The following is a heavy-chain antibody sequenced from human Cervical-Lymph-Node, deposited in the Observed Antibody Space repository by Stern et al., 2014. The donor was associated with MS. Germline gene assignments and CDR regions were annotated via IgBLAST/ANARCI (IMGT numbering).Heavy chain of an antibody. D-gene: IGHD2-2*01. J-gene: IGHJ6*02. CDR3: AKSPGAYYFLGMDV. V-gene: IGHV3-9*01. CDR2: VGWNGGDI. Sequence: EVQLVESGGALVQPGRSLRLSCAASGFTFDDYAMHLVRQPPGKGLEWVSGVGWNGGDIGYADSVKGRFIISRDNAKNSLYLQMNSLRPEDTAFYYCAKSPGAYYFLGMDVWGQGTTVTVSS. CDR1: GFTFDDYA.